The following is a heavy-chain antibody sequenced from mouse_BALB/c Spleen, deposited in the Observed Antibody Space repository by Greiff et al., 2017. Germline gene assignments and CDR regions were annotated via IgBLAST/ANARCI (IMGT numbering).Heavy chain of an antibody. V-gene: IGHV14-3*02. J-gene: IGHJ3*01. Sequence: EVQLQQSGAELVRSGASVKLSCTASGFNIKDTYMHWVKQRPEQGLEWIGRIDPANGKTKYDPKFQGKATITADTSSNTAYLQLSSLTSEDTAVYYCAPYDSAWCAYWGQGTLVTVSA. D-gene: IGHD2-4*01. CDR2: IDPANGKT. CDR1: GFNIKDTY. CDR3: APYDSAWCAY.